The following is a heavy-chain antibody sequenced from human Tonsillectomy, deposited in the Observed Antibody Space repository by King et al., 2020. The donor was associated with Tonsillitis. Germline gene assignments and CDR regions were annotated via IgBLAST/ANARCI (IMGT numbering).Heavy chain of an antibody. CDR2: ISTSSKYI. D-gene: IGHD2-21*02. CDR1: GFTFRSYS. Sequence: VQLVESGGGLAKPGGSLRLSCGTSGFTFRSYSMNWVRQAPGKGLEWVASISTSSKYIYYADSMQGRFTISRDNAKNVVSLQMNSLRVEDTAVYYCARETLPSCGGDCYATAYYHYCMDVWGQGTTVTVSS. J-gene: IGHJ6*02. CDR3: ARETLPSCGGDCYATAYYHYCMDV. V-gene: IGHV3-21*01.